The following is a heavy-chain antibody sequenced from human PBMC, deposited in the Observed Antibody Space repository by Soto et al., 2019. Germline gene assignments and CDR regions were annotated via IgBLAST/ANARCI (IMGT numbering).Heavy chain of an antibody. CDR1: VFTFSSYE. D-gene: IGHD3-16*01. J-gene: IGHJ3*02. CDR3: ARDSVLGTDI. CDR2: ISSSGSTI. V-gene: IGHV3-48*03. Sequence: VGSLRLSCASSVFTFSSYEMNCVRQAPGKWLEWVSYISSSGSTIYYADSVKGRFTISRDNAKNSLYLQMNSLRAEDTAVYYCARDSVLGTDIWGQGTMVTVSS.